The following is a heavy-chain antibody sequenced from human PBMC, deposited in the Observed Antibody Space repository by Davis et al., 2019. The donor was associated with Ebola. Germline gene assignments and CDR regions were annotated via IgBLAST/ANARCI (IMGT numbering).Heavy chain of an antibody. J-gene: IGHJ6*02. Sequence: SETLSLTCAVYGGSFSGYYWSWIRQPPGKGLEWIGEITHSGSTNYNPSLKSRVTISVDTSKNQFSLQLSSVTAADTAVYYCARARVVVVPAAIYYYYGMDVWGQGTTVTVSS. CDR1: GGSFSGYY. D-gene: IGHD2-2*02. V-gene: IGHV4-34*01. CDR2: ITHSGST. CDR3: ARARVVVVPAAIYYYYGMDV.